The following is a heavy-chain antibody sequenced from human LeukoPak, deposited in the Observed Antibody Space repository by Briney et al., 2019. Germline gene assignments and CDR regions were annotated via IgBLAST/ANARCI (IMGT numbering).Heavy chain of an antibody. CDR2: ISGSGGST. D-gene: IGHD2-21*02. Sequence: PGASLRLSCAASGLTFSSYAMSWVRQAPGKGLEWVSAISGSGGSTYYADSVKGRFTISRDNSKNTLYLQMNSLRAEDTAVYYCAKATAILYYYYGMDVWGQGTTVTVSS. J-gene: IGHJ6*02. CDR3: AKATAILYYYYGMDV. CDR1: GLTFSSYA. V-gene: IGHV3-23*01.